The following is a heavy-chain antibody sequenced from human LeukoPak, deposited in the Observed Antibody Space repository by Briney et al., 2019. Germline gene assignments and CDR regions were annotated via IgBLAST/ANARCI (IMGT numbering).Heavy chain of an antibody. CDR3: TTGHTGIVGGTITYYFDC. CDR1: GFSFSNAW. V-gene: IGHV3-15*01. Sequence: GGSLRLSCAASGFSFSNAWMSWVRQAPGKGLEWVGRIKSKTDGGTTDYAAPVKGRFTISRDDSKNTLYLQMNSLKTEDTAVYYCTTGHTGIVGGTITYYFDCWGQGTLVTVSS. D-gene: IGHD1-26*01. CDR2: IKSKTDGGTT. J-gene: IGHJ4*02.